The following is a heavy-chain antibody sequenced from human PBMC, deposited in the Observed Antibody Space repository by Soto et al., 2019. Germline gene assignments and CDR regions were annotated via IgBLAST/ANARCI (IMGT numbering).Heavy chain of an antibody. J-gene: IGHJ4*02. CDR1: GGTFSSYA. V-gene: IGHV1-69*13. CDR2: IIPIFGTA. CDR3: ARESRGGHDY. Sequence: SVKVSCKDSGGTFSSYAISWVRQAPGQGHEWMGGIIPIFGTANYAQKFQGRVTITADESTSTAYMELSSLRSEDTAVYYCARESRGGHDYWGQGTLVTVSS.